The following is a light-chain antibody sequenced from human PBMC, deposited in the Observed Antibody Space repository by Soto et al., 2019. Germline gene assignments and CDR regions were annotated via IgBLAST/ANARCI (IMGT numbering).Light chain of an antibody. CDR3: QQSYSTPLT. Sequence: DIQMTQSPPSLSASVGDRVTITCRASQSISSYLNWYQQKPGKAPKLLIYAASSLQSGVPSRFSGSGSGTDFTLTISSLQPEAFATYYCQQSYSTPLTFGGGTKVEIK. CDR2: AAS. J-gene: IGKJ4*01. V-gene: IGKV1-39*01. CDR1: QSISSY.